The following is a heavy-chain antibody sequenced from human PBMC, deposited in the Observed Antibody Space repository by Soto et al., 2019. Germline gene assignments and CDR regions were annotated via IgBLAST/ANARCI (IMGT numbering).Heavy chain of an antibody. J-gene: IGHJ3*02. CDR1: GGSISSYY. V-gene: IGHV4-59*01. D-gene: IGHD2-2*01. CDR2: IYYSGST. CDR3: ARDLPRDIVVVPAAGHAFDI. Sequence: SETLSLTCTVSGGSISSYYWSWIWQPPGKGLEWIGYIYYSGSTNYNPSLKSRVTISVDTSKNQFSLKLSSVTAADTAVYYCARDLPRDIVVVPAAGHAFDIWGQGTMVTVSS.